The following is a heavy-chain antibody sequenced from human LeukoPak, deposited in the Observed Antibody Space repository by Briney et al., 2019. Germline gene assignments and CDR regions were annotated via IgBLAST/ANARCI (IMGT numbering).Heavy chain of an antibody. CDR1: GYLFTTYT. V-gene: IGHV1-8*01. D-gene: IGHD1-26*01. CDR2: MSPHSGDT. Sequence: ASVKVSCKASGYLFTTYTFNWVRQASGQGPEWMGWMSPHSGDTGYAQKFQGRVTMTRNTSINTAYMELSSLRSEDTAVYYCATLRSKKGGSYFDPWGQGTLVTVSS. J-gene: IGHJ5*02. CDR3: ATLRSKKGGSYFDP.